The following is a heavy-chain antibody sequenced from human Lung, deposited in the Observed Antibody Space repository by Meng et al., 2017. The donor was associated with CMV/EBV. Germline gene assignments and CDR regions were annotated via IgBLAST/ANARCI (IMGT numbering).Heavy chain of an antibody. D-gene: IGHD5-24*01. CDR1: GDRSSSNLAA. V-gene: IGHV6-1*01. CDR2: TFYRSKWSI. J-gene: IGHJ4*02. CDR3: ARGDGPIHSEYNFDY. Sequence: HAPLLEEAPGPVTPPHPLQLPCAISGDRSSSNLAARNRISQSPSRGFEWLGRTFYRSKWSIEYAVSVKSRITINPDTSKNQFFLQLTSVTPEDTDVYYCARGDGPIHSEYNFDYWGQGTLVTVSS.